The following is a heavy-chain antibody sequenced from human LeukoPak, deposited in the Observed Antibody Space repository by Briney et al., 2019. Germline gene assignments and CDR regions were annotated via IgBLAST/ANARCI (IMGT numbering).Heavy chain of an antibody. CDR2: ISQNGDS. D-gene: IGHD3-10*01. Sequence: PSETLSLTCTVSGGSISSYYWSWIRQPPGKGLEWIAEISQNGDSNYNMSLKSRVTISVDKSKNQFSLKLNSVTAADTAVYYCAKSNGYGLVDIWGQGTMVTVSS. J-gene: IGHJ3*02. CDR1: GGSISSYY. V-gene: IGHV4-59*08. CDR3: AKSNGYGLVDI.